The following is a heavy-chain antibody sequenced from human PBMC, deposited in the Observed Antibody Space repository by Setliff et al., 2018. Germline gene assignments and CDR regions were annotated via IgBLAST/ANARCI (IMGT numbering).Heavy chain of an antibody. CDR2: IKQYGSEK. Sequence: HPGGSLRLSCAASGFTFSSYWMSWVRQAPGKGLEWVANIKQYGSEKYYVDSVKGRFTISRDNAKNSLYLQMNSLRAEDTAVYYCAREVRGLPWGYWGQGTLVTVSS. D-gene: IGHD1-26*01. J-gene: IGHJ4*02. V-gene: IGHV3-7*01. CDR1: GFTFSSYW. CDR3: AREVRGLPWGY.